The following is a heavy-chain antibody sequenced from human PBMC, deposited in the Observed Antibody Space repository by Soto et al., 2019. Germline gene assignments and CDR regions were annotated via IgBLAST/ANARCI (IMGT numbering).Heavy chain of an antibody. V-gene: IGHV4-30-4*08. CDR1: GGSISSSSSY. Sequence: SETLSLTCTVSGGSISSSSSYWGWIRQPPGKGLEWIGYIYYSGSTYYNPSLKSRVTISVDTSKNQFSLKLSSVTAADTAVYYCARSTRGGDSYWGQGTLVTVSS. J-gene: IGHJ4*02. CDR2: IYYSGST. CDR3: ARSTRGGDSY. D-gene: IGHD2-21*02.